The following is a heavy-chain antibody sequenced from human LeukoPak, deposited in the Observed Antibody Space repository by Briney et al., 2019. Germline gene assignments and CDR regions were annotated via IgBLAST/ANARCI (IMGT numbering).Heavy chain of an antibody. CDR2: IYYSGNA. D-gene: IGHD2-15*01. V-gene: IGHV4-59*01. CDR3: ARGSEVGMDV. J-gene: IGHJ6*02. CDR1: GGSIGSYY. Sequence: SETLSLTCTVSGGSIGSYYWTWIRQPPGKGLEWIGYIYYSGNAYYNPSLKSRVTMSVDTSRNQFSLKLSSLTAADTAVYYCARGSEVGMDVWGQGTTVTVSS.